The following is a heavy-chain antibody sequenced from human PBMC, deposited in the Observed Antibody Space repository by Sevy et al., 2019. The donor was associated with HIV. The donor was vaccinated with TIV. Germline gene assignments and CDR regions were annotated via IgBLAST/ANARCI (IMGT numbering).Heavy chain of an antibody. J-gene: IGHJ6*02. CDR1: GITFSTSG. Sequence: GGSLRLSCVVSGITFSTSGMHRVRQAPCKGLEWVAVISYHRRDKFYADSVKGRSTISRDNSKNILYLQMISLRAEDTAVYYCAKDFTGYNGMDVWGQGTMVTVSS. CDR3: AKDFTGYNGMDV. V-gene: IGHV3-30*18. CDR2: ISYHRRDK. D-gene: IGHD3-9*01.